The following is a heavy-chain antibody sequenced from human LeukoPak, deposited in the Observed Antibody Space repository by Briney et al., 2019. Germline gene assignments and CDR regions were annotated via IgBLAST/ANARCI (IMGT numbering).Heavy chain of an antibody. V-gene: IGHV3-23*01. Sequence: GGSLRLSCAASGFTFSSYTMNWVRQAPGKGLEWVSGISDSGISTYYADSVKGRFTISRDNFKNTLYLHMNSLRAEDTAVYYCAKSIDYWGQGTLVTVSS. CDR2: ISDSGIST. J-gene: IGHJ4*02. CDR3: AKSIDY. CDR1: GFTFSSYT.